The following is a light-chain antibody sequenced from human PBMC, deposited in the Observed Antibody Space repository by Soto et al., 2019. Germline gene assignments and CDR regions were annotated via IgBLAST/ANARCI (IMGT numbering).Light chain of an antibody. Sequence: DIQMTQSPSSLSASVGDRVTITCRASRTIINFLSWYQQKPGKPPKLLIYGASRLQSGVPSRFSGSGSGTDFILTISDLQTEDVAFYFCLESSSTPYIFGQGTKLEVK. CDR2: GAS. CDR1: RTIINF. CDR3: LESSSTPYI. J-gene: IGKJ2*01. V-gene: IGKV1-39*01.